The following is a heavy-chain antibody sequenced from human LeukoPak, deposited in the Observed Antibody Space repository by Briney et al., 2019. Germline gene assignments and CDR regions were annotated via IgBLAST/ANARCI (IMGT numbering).Heavy chain of an antibody. D-gene: IGHD3-10*01. V-gene: IGHV3-53*01. J-gene: IGHJ6*02. Sequence: PGRSLRLSCAASGFTVSSNYMSWVRQAPGKGLEWVSVIYSGGSTYYADSVKGRFTISRDNSKNTLYLQMNSLRAEDTAVYYCARDKAYYYGSGRRGDPYYYYGMDVWGQGTTVTVSS. CDR3: ARDKAYYYGSGRRGDPYYYYGMDV. CDR1: GFTVSSNY. CDR2: IYSGGST.